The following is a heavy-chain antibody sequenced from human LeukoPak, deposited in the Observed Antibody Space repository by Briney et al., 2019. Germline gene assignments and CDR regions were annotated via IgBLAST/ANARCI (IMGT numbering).Heavy chain of an antibody. V-gene: IGHV3-23*01. J-gene: IGHJ6*02. CDR3: AREVVPAADYYYYGMDV. CDR1: GFMFSTND. D-gene: IGHD2-2*01. CDR2: ISGSGDGT. Sequence: GGSLRLSCAASGFMFSTNDMSWVRQAPGKGLEWVSAISGSGDGTTYADSVKGRFTISRDDSKNTLYLQMNSLRAEDTAVYYCAREVVPAADYYYYGMDVWGQGTTVTVSS.